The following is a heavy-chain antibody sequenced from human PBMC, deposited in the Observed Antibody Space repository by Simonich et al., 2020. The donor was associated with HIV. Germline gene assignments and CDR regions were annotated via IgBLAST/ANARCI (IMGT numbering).Heavy chain of an antibody. Sequence: GGGLVQPGGSLRLSCAASGFTFSSYEMNWVRQAPEKGLEWVSYISSSGSTIYYADSVKGRFTISRDNAKNSLYLQMNSLRAEDTAVYYCARDYQSSGWSYWYFDLWGRGTLVTVSS. CDR1: GFTFSSYE. V-gene: IGHV3-48*03. CDR3: ARDYQSSGWSYWYFDL. CDR2: ISSSGSTI. J-gene: IGHJ2*01. D-gene: IGHD6-19*01.